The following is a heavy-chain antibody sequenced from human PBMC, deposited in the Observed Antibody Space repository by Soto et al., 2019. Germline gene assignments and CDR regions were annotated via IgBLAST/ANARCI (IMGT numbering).Heavy chain of an antibody. CDR3: VRDMGGYDLCGPDI. Sequence: GASVKVSCKASGQPLTDSSMHWVRQAPRQGLEWMGWINLNSGGTYYAQKFQGRVTMTRDTSISTAYMELSGLTSDDTAMYYCVRDMGGYDLCGPDIWGQGTLVTVSS. J-gene: IGHJ4*02. CDR1: GQPLTDSS. CDR2: INLNSGGT. D-gene: IGHD5-12*01. V-gene: IGHV1-2*02.